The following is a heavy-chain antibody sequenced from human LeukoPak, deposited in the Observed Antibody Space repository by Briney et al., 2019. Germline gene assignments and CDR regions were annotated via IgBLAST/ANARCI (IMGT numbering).Heavy chain of an antibody. V-gene: IGHV1-2*02. CDR2: INPNSGGT. CDR1: GYTFTGYY. CDR3: ARDLPHLLLRVLDAFDI. D-gene: IGHD3-22*01. Sequence: ASVKVSCKASGYTFTGYYMHWVRQAPGQGLEWMGWINPNSGGTNYAQKFQGRVTMTRDTSISTAYMELSRLRSDDTAVYYCARDLPHLLLRVLDAFDIWGQGTMVTVSS. J-gene: IGHJ3*02.